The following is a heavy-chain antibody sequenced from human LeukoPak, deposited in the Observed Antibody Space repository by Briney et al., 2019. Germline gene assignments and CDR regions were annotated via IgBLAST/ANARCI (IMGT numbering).Heavy chain of an antibody. J-gene: IGHJ4*02. Sequence: SLRLSCAASGFTFSSYEMNWVRQAPGKGLEWVSYSSSSGSTIYYADSVKGRFTISRCNAKDSLYLQMNSLRAEDTAVYYCARSRSYYYDSTGYNLDYWGQGTLVTVSS. CDR3: ARSRSYYYDSTGYNLDY. D-gene: IGHD3-22*01. CDR1: GFTFSSYE. CDR2: SSSSGSTI. V-gene: IGHV3-48*03.